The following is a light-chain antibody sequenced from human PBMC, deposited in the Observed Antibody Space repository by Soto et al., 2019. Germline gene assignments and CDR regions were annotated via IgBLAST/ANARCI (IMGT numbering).Light chain of an antibody. Sequence: QSALTQPASVSGSPGQSITISCTGTSSDVGGYNYVSWYQQHPGKAPKLMIYEVSNRPSGVSNRFSGSKSGNTASLTISGLQAEDEDDYYCSSYTSSSNWVFGTGTKLTVL. CDR3: SSYTSSSNWV. CDR2: EVS. J-gene: IGLJ1*01. CDR1: SSDVGGYNY. V-gene: IGLV2-14*01.